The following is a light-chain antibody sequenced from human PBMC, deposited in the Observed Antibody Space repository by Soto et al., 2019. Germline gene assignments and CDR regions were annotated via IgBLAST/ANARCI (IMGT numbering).Light chain of an antibody. CDR2: GAS. J-gene: IGKJ4*01. V-gene: IGKV3D-15*01. CDR1: QSVSNN. CDR3: QQYSVWPLT. Sequence: EIVLQQSPATLSVSTGERAALXXRASQSVSNNLAWYQQKPGQPPRLXIFGASTRATGIPARFSGSGSEAEFALTISTLQSEDFAVYYCQQYSVWPLTFGGGTKVDIK.